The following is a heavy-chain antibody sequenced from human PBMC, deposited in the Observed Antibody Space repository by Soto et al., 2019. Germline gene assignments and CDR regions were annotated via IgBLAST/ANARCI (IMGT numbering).Heavy chain of an antibody. D-gene: IGHD5-12*01. J-gene: IGHJ6*02. V-gene: IGHV3-9*01. CDR3: TKGGYDFISYFGMDV. Sequence: DVQLIESGGGWVQPGTSLRVSCAASGFTFHEYAMHWVRQAPGKGLEWVSGISSDGDTIAYANSVHGRFTVFRDNAKNSLYLKMNSQRAEDTALYYCTKGGYDFISYFGMDVWGQGTTVTVSS. CDR1: GFTFHEYA. CDR2: ISSDGDTI.